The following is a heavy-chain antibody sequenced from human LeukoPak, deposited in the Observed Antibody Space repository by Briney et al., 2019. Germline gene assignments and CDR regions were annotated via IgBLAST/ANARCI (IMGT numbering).Heavy chain of an antibody. V-gene: IGHV3-21*01. CDR2: ISSSSSYI. CDR1: GFTFSSYS. Sequence: GGSLRLSCAASGFTFSSYSMNWVRQAPGKGLEWVSSISSSSSYIYYADSVKGRFTISRDNAKSSLYLQMNSLRAEDTAVYYCAPLGKLELTPFDYWGQGTLVTVSS. CDR3: APLGKLELTPFDY. D-gene: IGHD1-7*01. J-gene: IGHJ4*02.